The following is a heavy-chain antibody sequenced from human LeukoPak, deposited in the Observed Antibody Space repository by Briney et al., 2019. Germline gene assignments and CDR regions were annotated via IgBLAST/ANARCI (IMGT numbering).Heavy chain of an antibody. D-gene: IGHD1-26*01. Sequence: GGSLRLSCAASGFTFDDYGMSWVRQAPGKGLEWVSGINWNGGSTGHADSVKGRFTISRDNAKNSLYLQMNSLRAEDTALYYCARDSGVGATEGAFDIWGQGTMVTVSS. V-gene: IGHV3-20*04. CDR2: INWNGGST. J-gene: IGHJ3*02. CDR3: ARDSGVGATEGAFDI. CDR1: GFTFDDYG.